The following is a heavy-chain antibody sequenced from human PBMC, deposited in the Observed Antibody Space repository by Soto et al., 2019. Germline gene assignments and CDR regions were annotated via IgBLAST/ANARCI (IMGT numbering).Heavy chain of an antibody. CDR3: ARVALFRGVMSYYYYGMDV. CDR2: IYYSGST. CDR1: GGSISSGDYY. D-gene: IGHD3-16*01. Sequence: QVQLQESGPGLVKPSQTLSLTCTVSGGSISSGDYYWSWIRQPPGKGLEWIGYIYYSGSTYYNPSLKRRVTISVDTSKNQFSLKLSSVTAADTAVYYCARVALFRGVMSYYYYGMDVWGQGTTVTVSS. V-gene: IGHV4-30-4*01. J-gene: IGHJ6*02.